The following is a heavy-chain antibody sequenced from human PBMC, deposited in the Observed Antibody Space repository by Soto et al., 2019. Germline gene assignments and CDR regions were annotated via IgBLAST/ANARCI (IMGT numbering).Heavy chain of an antibody. CDR2: VSAYNGNT. D-gene: IGHD3-22*01. V-gene: IGHV1-18*01. CDR1: GYTFTNYG. J-gene: IGHJ4*02. Sequence: QVQLVQSGTEVKKPGASVKVSCKASGYTFTNYGISWVRQAPGQGLEWMGWVSAYNGNTNYAQKLQGRVTMTTDTSTSTAYMELRSLRSDDTAVYYCASQYFYDSSGYYFVLDYWGQGTLLTVSS. CDR3: ASQYFYDSSGYYFVLDY.